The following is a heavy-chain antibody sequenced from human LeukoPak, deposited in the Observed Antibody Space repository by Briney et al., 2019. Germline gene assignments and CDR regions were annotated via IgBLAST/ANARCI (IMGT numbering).Heavy chain of an antibody. V-gene: IGHV4-59*01. Sequence: SETLSLTCTVSGGSISSYYWSWIRQPPGKGLEWIGYIYYSGSTNYNPSLKSRVNISVDTSKNQYSLKLSSVTAADTAVYYCARLDSSGYYSNAFDIWGQGTMVTVSS. J-gene: IGHJ3*02. D-gene: IGHD3-22*01. CDR1: GGSISSYY. CDR3: ARLDSSGYYSNAFDI. CDR2: IYYSGST.